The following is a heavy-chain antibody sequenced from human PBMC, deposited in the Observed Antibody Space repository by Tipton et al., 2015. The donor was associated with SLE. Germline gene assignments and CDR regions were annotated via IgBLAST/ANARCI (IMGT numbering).Heavy chain of an antibody. CDR2: IYAGGDT. Sequence: PLRLSCAASGYTFNSYAISWVRQAPGKGLEWISLIYAGGDTHYAESVKGRFTVSRDNSKDMLFLQMSSLRAEDTAVYYCATAARPPYYYYMDVWGKGTTVTVSS. CDR1: GYTFNSYA. J-gene: IGHJ6*03. CDR3: ATAARPPYYYYMDV. V-gene: IGHV3-23*03. D-gene: IGHD6-6*01.